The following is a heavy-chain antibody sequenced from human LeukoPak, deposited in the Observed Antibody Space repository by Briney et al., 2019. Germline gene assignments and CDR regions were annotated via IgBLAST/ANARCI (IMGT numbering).Heavy chain of an antibody. Sequence: GGSLRLSCAASGFTFSSYSMNWVRQAPGKGLEWVSSISSSSSYIYYADSVKGRFTISRDNAKNSLYQQMNSLRAEDTAVYYCARVLGGSGSYSYFDYWGQGTLVTVSS. CDR1: GFTFSSYS. CDR2: ISSSSSYI. J-gene: IGHJ4*02. D-gene: IGHD3-10*01. CDR3: ARVLGGSGSYSYFDY. V-gene: IGHV3-21*01.